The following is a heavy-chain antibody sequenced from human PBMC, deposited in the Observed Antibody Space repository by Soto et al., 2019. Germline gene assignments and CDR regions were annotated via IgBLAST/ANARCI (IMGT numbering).Heavy chain of an antibody. CDR2: IYYSGST. CDR1: GYSISSSKW. Sequence: SETLSLTCAVSGYSISSSKWWGWIRQPPGKGLEWIGYIYYSGSTYYNPSLKSRVTMSVDTSKNKFSLKLSSVTAVDTAVYYCSRTGDCSSTSCYAFYYYGMDVWGQGTTVTVSS. D-gene: IGHD2-2*01. V-gene: IGHV4-28*01. CDR3: SRTGDCSSTSCYAFYYYGMDV. J-gene: IGHJ6*02.